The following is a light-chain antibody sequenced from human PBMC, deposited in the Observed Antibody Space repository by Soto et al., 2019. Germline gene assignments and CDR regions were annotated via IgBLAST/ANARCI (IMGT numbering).Light chain of an antibody. CDR2: AAS. J-gene: IGKJ4*01. CDR1: QSISNH. V-gene: IGKV1-39*01. Sequence: DIQMTQSPSSLSASVEDRVIITCRASQSISNHLNWYQQKPGKAPKLLIYAASSLRSGVPSRFSGSGSGTDFSLTISSLQPEDLATYYCKQSKSYPLTFGGGTKVDIK. CDR3: KQSKSYPLT.